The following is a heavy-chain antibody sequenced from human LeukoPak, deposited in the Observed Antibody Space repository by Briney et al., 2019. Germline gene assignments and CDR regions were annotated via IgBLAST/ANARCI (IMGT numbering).Heavy chain of an antibody. Sequence: ASVKVSCKASGYTFTGYYMHWVRQAPGQGLEWMGWINPNSGGTNYAQKFQGRVTMTRDTSISTAYMELSRLRSDDTAVYYCARSPLWLVLSYYMDVWGKGTTVTVSS. V-gene: IGHV1-2*02. CDR3: ARSPLWLVLSYYMDV. J-gene: IGHJ6*03. D-gene: IGHD5-18*01. CDR2: INPNSGGT. CDR1: GYTFTGYY.